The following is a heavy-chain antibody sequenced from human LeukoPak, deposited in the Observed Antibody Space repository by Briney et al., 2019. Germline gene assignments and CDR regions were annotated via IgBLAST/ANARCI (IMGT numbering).Heavy chain of an antibody. J-gene: IGHJ3*02. D-gene: IGHD6-19*01. V-gene: IGHV3-9*01. Sequence: PGRSLRLSCAASGFTFDDYAMHWVRQAPGKGLEWVSGISWNSGSIGYADSVKGRFTISRDNAKNSLYPQMNSLRAEDTALYYCAKEDSSGWYSSAFDIWGQGTMVTVSS. CDR3: AKEDSSGWYSSAFDI. CDR1: GFTFDDYA. CDR2: ISWNSGSI.